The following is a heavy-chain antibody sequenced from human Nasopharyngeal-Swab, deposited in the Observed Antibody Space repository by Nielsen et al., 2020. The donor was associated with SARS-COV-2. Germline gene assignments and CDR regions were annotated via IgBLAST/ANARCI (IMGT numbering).Heavy chain of an antibody. J-gene: IGHJ4*02. D-gene: IGHD3-10*01. CDR2: ISGSGGST. CDR1: GFTFSSYG. Sequence: LSLTCAASGFTFSSYGMHWVRQAPGKGLEWVSAISGSGGSTYYADSVKGRFTISRDNSKNTLYLQMNSLRAEDTAVYYCAKGRGADYWGQGTLVTVSS. V-gene: IGHV3-23*01. CDR3: AKGRGADY.